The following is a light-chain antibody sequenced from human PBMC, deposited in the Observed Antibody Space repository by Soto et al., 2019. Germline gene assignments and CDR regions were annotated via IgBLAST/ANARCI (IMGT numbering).Light chain of an antibody. J-gene: IGLJ1*01. CDR3: SSYTSATTYV. CDR2: EVS. V-gene: IGLV2-14*01. Sequence: QSALTQPASVSGSPGQSITISCTGTSSDVGAYDYVSWYQHHPGKAPKLMIHEVSDRPSGISNRFSGSKSGDTASLTISGLQAEDEADYYCSSYTSATTYVFXTGTKVTVL. CDR1: SSDVGAYDY.